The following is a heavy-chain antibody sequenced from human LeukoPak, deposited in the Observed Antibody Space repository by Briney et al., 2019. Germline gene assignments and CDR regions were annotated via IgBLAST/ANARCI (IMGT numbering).Heavy chain of an antibody. J-gene: IGHJ4*02. CDR1: GFTFSSYS. Sequence: GGPLRLSCAASGFTFSSYSMNWLRQAPGKGLEWVSSISSSSYIYYADSVKGRFTISRDNDKNSLYLQMNSLRAEDTAVYCCAREDRDFWSGYSAEYFDYWGQGTLVTVSS. D-gene: IGHD3-3*01. CDR2: ISSSSYI. V-gene: IGHV3-21*01. CDR3: AREDRDFWSGYSAEYFDY.